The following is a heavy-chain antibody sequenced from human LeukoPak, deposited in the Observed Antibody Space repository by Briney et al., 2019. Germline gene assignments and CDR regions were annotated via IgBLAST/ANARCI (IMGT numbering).Heavy chain of an antibody. V-gene: IGHV3-74*01. CDR3: ARGSYSHYGMDV. CDR1: GFTFSSYW. J-gene: IGHJ6*02. Sequence: PGGSLRLSCAASGFTFSSYWMHWVRQAPGKGLVWVSRINSDVSSTSYADSVKGRFTISRDNAKNTLYLQMNSLRAEDTAVYYCARGSYSHYGMDVWGQGTTVTVSS. CDR2: INSDVSST. D-gene: IGHD1-26*01.